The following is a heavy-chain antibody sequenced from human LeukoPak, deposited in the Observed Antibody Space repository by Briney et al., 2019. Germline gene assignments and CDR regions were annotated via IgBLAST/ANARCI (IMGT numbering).Heavy chain of an antibody. V-gene: IGHV3-48*04. CDR2: ISSGSSTI. J-gene: IGHJ4*02. CDR1: GFIFSSHS. Sequence: PGGPLRLSCAASGFIFSSHSMNWVRQAPGKGLEWVSYISSGSSTIFYADSVKGRFTISRDNAKNSLYLQMNSLRAEDTAVYYCARSGFEYSSSEFDYWGQGTLVTVSS. CDR3: ARSGFEYSSSEFDY. D-gene: IGHD6-6*01.